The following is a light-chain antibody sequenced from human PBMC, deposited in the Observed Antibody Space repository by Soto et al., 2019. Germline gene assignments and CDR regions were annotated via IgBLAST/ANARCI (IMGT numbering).Light chain of an antibody. CDR2: KAS. CDR3: QQYVNYPWT. J-gene: IGKJ1*01. CDR1: QRISSW. Sequence: DIQMTQSPSTLSASVGDRVTITCRASQRISSWLAWYQLKPGKAPNLLIYKASTLETGVPSRFSGSGSGTEFTHTISSLQHDDFATYFCQQYVNYPWTFGPGTKVEIK. V-gene: IGKV1-5*03.